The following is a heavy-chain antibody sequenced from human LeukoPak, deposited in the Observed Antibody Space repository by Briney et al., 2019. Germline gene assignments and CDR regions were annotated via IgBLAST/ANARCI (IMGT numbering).Heavy chain of an antibody. J-gene: IGHJ4*01. CDR2: IWYDGSNK. Sequence: GGSLRLSCAASGFTFSSYGMHWVRQAPGKGLEWVAVIWYDGSNKYYADSVKGRFTISRDNSKNTLYLQMNSLRAEDTAVYYCAREAAGAFDYGGQEPWSPSPQ. CDR3: AREAAGAFDY. CDR1: GFTFSSYG. D-gene: IGHD6-13*01. V-gene: IGHV3-33*01.